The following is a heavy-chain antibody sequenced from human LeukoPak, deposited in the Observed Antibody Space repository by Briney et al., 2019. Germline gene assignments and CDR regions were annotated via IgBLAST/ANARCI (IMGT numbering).Heavy chain of an antibody. D-gene: IGHD6-19*01. Sequence: SETLSLTCAVYGGSFRGYYWNWIRQPPGKGLEWIGEINHSGSTNYNPSLKSRVTISVDTSKNQYSLKLSSVTAADTGVYYCARIGESIIAVAEYWGQGTLVTVSS. J-gene: IGHJ4*02. CDR3: ARIGESIIAVAEY. CDR2: INHSGST. CDR1: GGSFRGYY. V-gene: IGHV4-34*01.